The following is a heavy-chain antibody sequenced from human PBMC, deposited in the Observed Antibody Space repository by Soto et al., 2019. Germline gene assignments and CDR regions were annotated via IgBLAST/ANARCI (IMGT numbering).Heavy chain of an antibody. J-gene: IGHJ5*02. Sequence: PGGSLRLSCAATGFIFSTYWMHWVRQAPGKGLVWVSRINSDGSSLSNADSVKGRFTISRDNAKNTLYLQMNSLRAEDTAVYYCASQSGFGSPLGFDPWGQGTLVTSPQ. CDR3: ASQSGFGSPLGFDP. CDR1: GFIFSTYW. CDR2: INSDGSSL. V-gene: IGHV3-74*01. D-gene: IGHD3-3*01.